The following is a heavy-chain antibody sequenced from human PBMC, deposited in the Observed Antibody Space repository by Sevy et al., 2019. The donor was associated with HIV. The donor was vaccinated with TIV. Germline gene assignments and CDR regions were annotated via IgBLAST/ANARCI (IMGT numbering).Heavy chain of an antibody. D-gene: IGHD2-15*01. V-gene: IGHV1-18*04. Sequence: ASVKVSCKASGYTFSNYGITWVRQAPGQGLEWMGWLSGYNGDTKNAQILQGRVTLTTDTSTTTAYMELRSLGSDDTAVYYCARGCSGGSCPYGMDVWGQGTTVTVSS. CDR3: ARGCSGGSCPYGMDV. J-gene: IGHJ6*02. CDR2: LSGYNGDT. CDR1: GYTFSNYG.